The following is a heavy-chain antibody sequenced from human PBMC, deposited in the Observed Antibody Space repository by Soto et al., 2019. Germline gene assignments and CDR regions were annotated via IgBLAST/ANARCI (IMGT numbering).Heavy chain of an antibody. CDR3: ARELRFLEWLSHPFDY. CDR1: GGTFSSYT. D-gene: IGHD3-3*01. Sequence: SVKVSCKASGGTFSSYTISWVRQAPGQGLEWMGRIIPILGIANYAQKFQGRVTITADKSTSTAYMELSSLRSEDTAVYYCARELRFLEWLSHPFDYWGQRTLVTVSS. CDR2: IIPILGIA. V-gene: IGHV1-69*02. J-gene: IGHJ4*02.